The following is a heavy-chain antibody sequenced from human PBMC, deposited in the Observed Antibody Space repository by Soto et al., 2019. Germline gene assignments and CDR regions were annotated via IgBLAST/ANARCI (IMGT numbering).Heavy chain of an antibody. CDR3: ASDKGGIAARLLKDPFDY. V-gene: IGHV3-48*01. CDR1: GFTFSSYS. Sequence: EVQLVESGGGLVQPGGSLRLSCAASGFTFSSYSMNWVRQAPGKGLEWVSDISSSSSTIYYADSVKGRFTISRDNAKNSLYRPMNRLRAEDTAVYYCASDKGGIAARLLKDPFDYWGQGTLVTVSS. J-gene: IGHJ4*02. D-gene: IGHD6-6*01. CDR2: ISSSSSTI.